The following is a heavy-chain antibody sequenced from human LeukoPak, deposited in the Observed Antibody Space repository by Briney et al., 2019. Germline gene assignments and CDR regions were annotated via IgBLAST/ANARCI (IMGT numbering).Heavy chain of an antibody. V-gene: IGHV3-7*01. CDR2: IKEDGSKK. CDR3: ARDSRSCRSSDCRGHAFDI. D-gene: IGHD6-25*01. J-gene: IGHJ3*02. CDR1: GFTLSSYW. Sequence: PGGSLRLSCGASGFTLSSYWMTWVRQAPGKGLEGVANIKEDGSKKYYVESVRGRFTISRDNAENSLYLQMNSLRAEDTAVYYCARDSRSCRSSDCRGHAFDIWGQGTMVTVSS.